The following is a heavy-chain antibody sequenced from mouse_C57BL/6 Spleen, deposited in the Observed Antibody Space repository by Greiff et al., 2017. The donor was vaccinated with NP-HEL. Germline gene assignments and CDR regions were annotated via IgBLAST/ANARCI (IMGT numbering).Heavy chain of an antibody. D-gene: IGHD3-2*02. CDR1: GYSFTDYN. Sequence: VQLQQSGPELVKPGASVKISCKASGYSFTDYNMNWVKQSNGKSLEWIGVINPNYGTTSYNQKFKGKATLTVDQSSSTAYTQLNSLTSEDSAVYNCARSTAQATRYFDYWGQGTTLTVSS. J-gene: IGHJ2*01. V-gene: IGHV1-39*01. CDR3: ARSTAQATRYFDY. CDR2: INPNYGTT.